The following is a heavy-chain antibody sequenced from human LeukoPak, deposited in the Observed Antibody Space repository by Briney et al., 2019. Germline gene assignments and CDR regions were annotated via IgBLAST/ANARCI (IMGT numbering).Heavy chain of an antibody. CDR2: IYHSGST. D-gene: IGHD3-3*01. CDR1: GYSISSGYY. V-gene: IGHV4-38-2*01. J-gene: IGHJ3*02. CDR3: ARHRSGPNAFDI. Sequence: QLQLQESGPGLVKPSETLSLTCAVSGYSISSGYYWGWIRQPPGKGLEWIGSIYHSGSTYYNPSLKSRVTISVDTSKNQFSLKLSSVTAADTAVYYCARHRSGPNAFDIWGQGTMVTVSS.